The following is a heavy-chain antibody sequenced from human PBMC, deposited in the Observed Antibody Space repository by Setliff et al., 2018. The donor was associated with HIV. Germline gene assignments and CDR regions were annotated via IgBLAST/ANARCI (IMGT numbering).Heavy chain of an antibody. Sequence: GSLRLSCAAPGLTFNNFGMSWVRQAPGKGLEWVSSISGSGGSTYYADSVKGRFTISRDNSKNTLYLQMNSLRAEDTAVYYCARVDGESFQGLFRHYYYYYMDVWGKGTTVTVSS. CDR2: ISGSGGST. D-gene: IGHD3-22*01. J-gene: IGHJ6*03. CDR1: GLTFNNFG. V-gene: IGHV3-23*01. CDR3: ARVDGESFQGLFRHYYYYYMDV.